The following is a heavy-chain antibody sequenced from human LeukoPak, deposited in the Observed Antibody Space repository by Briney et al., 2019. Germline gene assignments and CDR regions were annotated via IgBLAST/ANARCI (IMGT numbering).Heavy chain of an antibody. CDR1: GGSISSGSYY. Sequence: SQTLSLTCTVSGGSISSGSYYWNWIRQPAGKGLEWIGRIYTSGSTNYNPSLKSRVTISVDTSKNQFSLKLSSVTAADTAVYYCARAPHRYYYIDYWGQGTLVTVSS. CDR3: ARAPHRYYYIDY. J-gene: IGHJ4*02. D-gene: IGHD3-10*01. CDR2: IYTSGST. V-gene: IGHV4-61*02.